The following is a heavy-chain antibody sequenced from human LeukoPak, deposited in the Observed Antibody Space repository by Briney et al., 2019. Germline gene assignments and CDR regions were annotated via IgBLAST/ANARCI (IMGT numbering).Heavy chain of an antibody. Sequence: PGGSLRLSCAASGFTVANDRMSWVRQAPGKGLEWVANIKQDGSKKSYVDSVKGRFTISRDNAKNSLYLQMNSLRAEDTAIYYCTRVGYIDEGIDYWGQGTLVTVSS. V-gene: IGHV3-7*04. D-gene: IGHD5-24*01. J-gene: IGHJ4*02. CDR2: IKQDGSKK. CDR3: TRVGYIDEGIDY. CDR1: GFTVANDR.